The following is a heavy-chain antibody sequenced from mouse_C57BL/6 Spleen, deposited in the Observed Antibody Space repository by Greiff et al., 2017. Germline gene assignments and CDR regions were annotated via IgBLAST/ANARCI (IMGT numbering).Heavy chain of an antibody. J-gene: IGHJ1*03. V-gene: IGHV5-16*01. CDR2: INYDGSST. Sequence: EVQRVESEGGLVQPGSSMKLSCTASGFTFSDYYMAWVRQVPEKGLEWVANINYDGSSTYYLDSLKSRFIISRDNAKNILYLQMSSLKSEDTATYYCARVVYYDYDGGDWYFDVWGTGTTVTVSS. CDR1: GFTFSDYY. CDR3: ARVVYYDYDGGDWYFDV. D-gene: IGHD2-4*01.